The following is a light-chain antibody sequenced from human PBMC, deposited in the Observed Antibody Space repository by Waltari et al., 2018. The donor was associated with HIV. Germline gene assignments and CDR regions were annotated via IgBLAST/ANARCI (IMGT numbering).Light chain of an antibody. CDR1: QSISSY. V-gene: IGKV1-39*01. Sequence: DIQMTQSPSSLSASVGDRVPITCRASQSISSYLTWYQHKPGTAPKLLVYAASTLESGVPSRFSGSGSGTDFTLTISSLQPEDFATYYCQHSYRAPYSFGQGTKLEMK. CDR3: QHSYRAPYS. CDR2: AAS. J-gene: IGKJ2*03.